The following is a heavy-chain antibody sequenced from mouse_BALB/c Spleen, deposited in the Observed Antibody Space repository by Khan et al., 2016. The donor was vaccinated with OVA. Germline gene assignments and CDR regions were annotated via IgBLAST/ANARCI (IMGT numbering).Heavy chain of an antibody. D-gene: IGHD6-1*01. CDR3: TRSGYASPFAY. CDR2: INPSDGGA. V-gene: IGHV1S81*02. CDR1: GYTFSSYY. Sequence: QVQLQQSGAELVKPGASVKLSCKASGYTFSSYYLYWVKMRPGQGLEWIGGINPSDGGAHFNEKFKTKATLTVDKSSRTAYMEFSSLTSEDSAVYFGTRSGYASPFAYWGQGTLVTVSA. J-gene: IGHJ3*01.